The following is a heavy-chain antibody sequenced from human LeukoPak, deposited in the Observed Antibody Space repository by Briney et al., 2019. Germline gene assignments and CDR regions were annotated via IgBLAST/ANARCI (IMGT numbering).Heavy chain of an antibody. J-gene: IGHJ4*02. CDR3: AREQPAGSTDY. CDR1: GFIFDYYS. V-gene: IGHV3-64*01. Sequence: PGGSLRLSCAASGFIFDYYSMHWVRQAPGKGREYVSVVSPDGRTTYYTNSVKGRFTISRDNSKNTIYLQMGSLRDDDTAVYYCAREQPAGSTDYWGQGTLVTVSS. CDR2: VSPDGRTT. D-gene: IGHD2-2*01.